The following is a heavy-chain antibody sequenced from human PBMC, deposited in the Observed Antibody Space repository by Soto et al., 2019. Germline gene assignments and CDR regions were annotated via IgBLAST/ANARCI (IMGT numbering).Heavy chain of an antibody. V-gene: IGHV3-7*01. J-gene: IGHJ4*02. CDR3: ARVDYDFWSGYYTFDY. CDR2: IKQDGSEK. D-gene: IGHD3-3*01. Sequence: WGLIRLSYRASGFTCISLGMSWILQAPGKGLEWVANIKQDGSEKYYVDSVKGRFTISRDNAKNSLYLQMNSLRAEDTAVYYCARVDYDFWSGYYTFDYWGQGTLVTVSS. CDR1: GFTCISLG.